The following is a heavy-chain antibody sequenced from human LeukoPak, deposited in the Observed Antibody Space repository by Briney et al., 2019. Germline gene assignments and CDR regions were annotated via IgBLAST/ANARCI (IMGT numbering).Heavy chain of an antibody. V-gene: IGHV1-18*01. CDR3: ARDKKSSTVVTTRRLDY. CDR2: ISAYNGNT. J-gene: IGHJ4*02. D-gene: IGHD4-23*01. CDR1: GYTFTSYG. Sequence: ASVKVSGKASGYTFTSYGISWVRQAPGQGLEWMGWISAYNGNTNYAQKLQGRVTMTTDTSTSTAYMGLRSLRSDDTAVYYCARDKKSSTVVTTRRLDYWGQGTLVTVSS.